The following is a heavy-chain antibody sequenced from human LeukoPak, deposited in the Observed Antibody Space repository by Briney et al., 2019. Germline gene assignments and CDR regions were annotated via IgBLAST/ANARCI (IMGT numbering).Heavy chain of an antibody. V-gene: IGHV1-8*02. Sequence: ASVKVSCKASGYTFTSYDINWVRQATGRGLEWMGWMSPNSGNTGYAQKFQGRVTMTRNTSISTAYMELSSLRSEDTAVYYCARGLLWFGELFSPHDYWGQGTLVTVSS. CDR3: ARGLLWFGELFSPHDY. CDR1: GYTFTSYD. CDR2: MSPNSGNT. J-gene: IGHJ4*02. D-gene: IGHD3-10*01.